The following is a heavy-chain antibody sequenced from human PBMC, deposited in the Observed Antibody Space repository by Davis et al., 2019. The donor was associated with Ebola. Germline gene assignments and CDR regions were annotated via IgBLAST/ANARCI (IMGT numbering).Heavy chain of an antibody. J-gene: IGHJ3*02. CDR1: GLTLSTYW. CDR2: IRQDGREK. V-gene: IGHV3-7*03. Sequence: GGSLRLSCAASGLTLSTYWLSWVRQALGKGLEWVANIRQDGREKHYVDSVKGRFTISRDNAQNSLSIQMNSLRAEDTAVYYCATFRFPVAFDIWGQGTVVTVSS. D-gene: IGHD3-16*01. CDR3: ATFRFPVAFDI.